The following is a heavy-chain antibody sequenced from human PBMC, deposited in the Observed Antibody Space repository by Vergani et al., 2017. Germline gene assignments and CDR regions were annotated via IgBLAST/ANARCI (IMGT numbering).Heavy chain of an antibody. V-gene: IGHV1-2*02. CDR3: ARAGVTGSPHDAFDI. J-gene: IGHJ3*02. Sequence: QVQLVQSGAEVKKPGASVKVFCKASGYTFTGYYMHWVRQAPGQGLEWMGWINPNSGGTNYAQKFQGRVTMTRDTSISTAYMELSRLRSDDTAVYYCARAGVTGSPHDAFDIWDQGTMVTVSS. D-gene: IGHD1-20*01. CDR2: INPNSGGT. CDR1: GYTFTGYY.